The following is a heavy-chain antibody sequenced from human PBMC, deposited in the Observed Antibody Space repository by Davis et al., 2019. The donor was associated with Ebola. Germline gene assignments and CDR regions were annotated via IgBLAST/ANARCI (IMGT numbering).Heavy chain of an antibody. Sequence: SVKVSCKASGGTFSSYAISWVRQAPGQGLEWVGRIIPILGIANYAQKFQGRVTITADKSTSTAYMELSSLRSEDTAVYYCARGESAYCSSTSCYTRDYYYGMDVWGQGTTVTVSS. CDR3: ARGESAYCSSTSCYTRDYYYGMDV. V-gene: IGHV1-69*04. CDR2: IIPILGIA. J-gene: IGHJ6*02. D-gene: IGHD2-2*02. CDR1: GGTFSSYA.